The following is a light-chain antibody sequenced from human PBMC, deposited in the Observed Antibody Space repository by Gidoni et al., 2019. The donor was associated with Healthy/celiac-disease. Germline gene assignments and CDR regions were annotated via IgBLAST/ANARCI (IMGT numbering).Light chain of an antibody. V-gene: IGLV3-25*03. CDR3: QSADSSGPL. J-gene: IGLJ2*01. Sequence: SYELTQPPSVSVSPGQTARITFSGDALPKQYAYWYQQKPGQAPVLVIYKDSERPSGIPERFSGSSSGTTVTLTISGVQAEDEADYYCQSADSSGPLFGGGTKLTVL. CDR1: ALPKQY. CDR2: KDS.